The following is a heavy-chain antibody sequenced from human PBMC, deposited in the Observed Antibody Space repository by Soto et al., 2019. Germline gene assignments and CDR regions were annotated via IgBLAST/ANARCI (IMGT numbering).Heavy chain of an antibody. CDR1: GYTFTNYD. V-gene: IGHV1-8*01. J-gene: IGHJ1*01. Sequence: ASVKVSCKTSGYTFTNYDINWVRQATGLGLEWMGLMNPNSGNTGYAQKFQGRVTMTMDTSISTAYMELRSRRSEDTAVYYCARAFFPQYCGSDSCSTDEYFQHWGLGTLVTVSS. CDR2: MNPNSGNT. CDR3: ARAFFPQYCGSDSCSTDEYFQH. D-gene: IGHD2-15*01.